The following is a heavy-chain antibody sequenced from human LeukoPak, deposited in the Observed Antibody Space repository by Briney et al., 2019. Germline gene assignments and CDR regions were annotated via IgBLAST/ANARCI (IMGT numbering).Heavy chain of an antibody. CDR1: GGIFSSYA. V-gene: IGHV1-69*13. J-gene: IGHJ6*02. CDR2: IIPIFGTA. CDR3: ARDLPARGYSYGSSYGMDV. Sequence: ASVKVSCKASGGIFSSYAISWVRQAPGQGLEWMGGIIPIFGTANYAQKFQGRVTITADESTSTAYMELSSLRSEDTAVYYCARDLPARGYSYGSSYGMDVWGQGTTVTVSS. D-gene: IGHD5-18*01.